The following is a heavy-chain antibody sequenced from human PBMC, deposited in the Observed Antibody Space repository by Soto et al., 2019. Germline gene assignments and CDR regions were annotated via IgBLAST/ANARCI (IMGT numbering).Heavy chain of an antibody. Sequence: QVQLVQSGAEVKKPGASVKVSCKASGYTFTSYGISWVRQAPGQGLEWMGWISAYNGNTNYAQKLQGRVTMTTDTSTSTAYMELWSLRSDDTAVYYCAREARYCSGGSCLGYYYYYYMDVWGKGTTVTVSS. D-gene: IGHD2-15*01. CDR3: AREARYCSGGSCLGYYYYYYMDV. CDR1: GYTFTSYG. V-gene: IGHV1-18*01. J-gene: IGHJ6*03. CDR2: ISAYNGNT.